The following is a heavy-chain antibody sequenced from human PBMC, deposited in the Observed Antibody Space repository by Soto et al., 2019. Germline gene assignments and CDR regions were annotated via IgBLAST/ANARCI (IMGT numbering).Heavy chain of an antibody. CDR1: GFTFSSYG. CDR2: ISYDGSNK. J-gene: IGHJ4*02. CDR3: AKDLYYYDSSGYSTGVSY. D-gene: IGHD3-22*01. V-gene: IGHV3-30*18. Sequence: QVQLVESGGGVVQPGRSLRLSCAASGFTFSSYGMHWVRQAPGKGLEWVAVISYDGSNKYYADSVKGRFTISRDNSKYTLYLQMNSLRAEDTAVYYCAKDLYYYDSSGYSTGVSYWGQGTLVTVSS.